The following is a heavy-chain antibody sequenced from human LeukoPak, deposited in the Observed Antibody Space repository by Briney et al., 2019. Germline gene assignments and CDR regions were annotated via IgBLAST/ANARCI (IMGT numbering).Heavy chain of an antibody. J-gene: IGHJ3*02. CDR3: ATSVSVAENAFDI. D-gene: IGHD6-19*01. Sequence: PGRSLRLSCVTSGITFSSYAMDWVRQAPGKGLAWVASISYGGTNKYYADSVKGRFTTSRDDSKNTLYLQMNSVRSEDTAVYYCATSVSVAENAFDIWGQGTMVTVSS. V-gene: IGHV3-30*04. CDR1: GITFSSYA. CDR2: ISYGGTNK.